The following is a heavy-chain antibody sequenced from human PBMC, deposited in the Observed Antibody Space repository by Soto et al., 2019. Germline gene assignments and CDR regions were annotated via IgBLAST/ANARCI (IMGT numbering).Heavy chain of an antibody. V-gene: IGHV2-5*02. Sequence: QITLKESGPPLVKPTQTLTLTCTFSGFSLSTSGVGVGWIRQPPGKALEWLALIYWDDDKRYIPSLKSSLTITIDSSRNQVVLTLSDLSPVDTAPYYFADIWFTSGSGDYWVPGTLVSVSS. CDR1: GFSLSTSGVG. CDR3: ADIWFTSGSGDY. CDR2: IYWDDDK. D-gene: IGHD6-19*01. J-gene: IGHJ4*02.